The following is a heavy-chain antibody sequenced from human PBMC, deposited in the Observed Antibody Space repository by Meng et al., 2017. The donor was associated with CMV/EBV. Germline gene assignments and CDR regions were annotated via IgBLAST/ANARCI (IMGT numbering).Heavy chain of an antibody. CDR2: IIPILDIA. CDR3: ARIPVNCTSTSCYEGYYYYYGAMDV. Sequence: SVKVSCKASGGTFSSYAISWVRQAPGQGLEWMGGIIPILDIANYAQKFQGRVTITADKSTSTAYMDLGSLRSEDTALYYCARIPVNCTSTSCYEGYYYYYGAMDVWDQGTTVTVSS. D-gene: IGHD2-2*01. CDR1: GGTFSSYA. V-gene: IGHV1-69*10. J-gene: IGHJ6*02.